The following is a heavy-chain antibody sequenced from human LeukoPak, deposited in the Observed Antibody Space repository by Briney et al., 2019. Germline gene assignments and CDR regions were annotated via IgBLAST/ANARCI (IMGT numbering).Heavy chain of an antibody. Sequence: GGSLRLSCLASGFAFNTQAMHWLRQAPGKGLEWLAVMSLDGSSIYYADSVKGRFTISRDNSKNTLYLQMSSLRVEDTAVYYCARDRGKLRYFDLWGQGTLLTVSS. CDR1: GFAFNTQA. D-gene: IGHD3-9*01. CDR3: ARDRGKLRYFDL. V-gene: IGHV3-30*15. CDR2: MSLDGSSI. J-gene: IGHJ4*02.